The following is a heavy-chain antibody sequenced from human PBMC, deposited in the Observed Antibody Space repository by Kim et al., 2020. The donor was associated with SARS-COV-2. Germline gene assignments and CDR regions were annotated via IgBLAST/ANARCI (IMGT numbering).Heavy chain of an antibody. CDR1: GGSISSYY. D-gene: IGHD2-2*01. V-gene: IGHV4-59*13. CDR3: ARGGSSTSRASAFDY. CDR2: IYYSGST. J-gene: IGHJ4*02. Sequence: SETLSLTCTVSGGSISSYYWSWIRQPPGKGLEWIGYIYYSGSTNYNPSLKSRVTISVDTSKNQFSLKLSSVTAADTAVYYCARGGSSTSRASAFDYWGQGTLVTVSS.